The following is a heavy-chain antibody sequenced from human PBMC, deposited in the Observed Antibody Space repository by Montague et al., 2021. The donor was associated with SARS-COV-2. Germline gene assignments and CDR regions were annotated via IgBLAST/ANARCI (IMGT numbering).Heavy chain of an antibody. CDR1: GRSISTDHY. V-gene: IGHV4-38-2*02. D-gene: IGHD6-25*01. CDR3: ASQVAYLGYFDP. Sequence: SETRSLTCTVSGRSISTDHYWGWIRQPPGKGLEWIGSIHHSGNTYYNPSLKSRLTISIDTSKNQFSLKLTSLTAADTAVYYCASQVAYLGYFDPWGQGTLVTVSS. CDR2: IHHSGNT. J-gene: IGHJ5*02.